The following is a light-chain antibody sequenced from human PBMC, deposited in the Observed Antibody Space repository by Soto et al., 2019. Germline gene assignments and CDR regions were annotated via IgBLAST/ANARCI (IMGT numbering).Light chain of an antibody. CDR3: QQYNNWPPSRT. Sequence: EIVMTQSPVTLSVSPGERATLSCRASQSVGSNLAWYQQKPGQAPRLLIYGASTRATGIPARFSGSGSGTEFTLTISSLQSEDFAVYYCQQYNNWPPSRTFGQGTKVEIK. CDR1: QSVGSN. V-gene: IGKV3-15*01. J-gene: IGKJ1*01. CDR2: GAS.